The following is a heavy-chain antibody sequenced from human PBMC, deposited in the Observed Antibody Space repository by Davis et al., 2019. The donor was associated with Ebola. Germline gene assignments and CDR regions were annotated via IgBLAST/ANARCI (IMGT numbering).Heavy chain of an antibody. V-gene: IGHV3-21*01. D-gene: IGHD3-22*01. CDR2: ISSSSYI. CDR1: GFTFSSYS. CDR3: ARDHITMIVGWFDP. Sequence: GGSLRLSCAASGFTFSSYSMNWVRQAPGKGLEWVSSISSSSYIYYADSVKGRFTISRDNAKNSLYLQMNSLRAEDTAVYYCARDHITMIVGWFDPWGQGTLVTVSS. J-gene: IGHJ5*02.